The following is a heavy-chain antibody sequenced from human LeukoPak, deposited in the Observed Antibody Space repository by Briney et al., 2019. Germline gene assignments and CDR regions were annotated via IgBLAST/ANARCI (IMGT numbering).Heavy chain of an antibody. CDR1: GGSISSGDYY. CDR2: IYYSGSP. J-gene: IGHJ5*02. D-gene: IGHD6-19*01. Sequence: SETLSLTCTVSGGSISSGDYYWSWIRQPPGKGLEWIGYIYYSGSPYYNPSLKSRVTISVDKSKNQFYLKLSSVTAADTAVYYCARSSSGWYKDNWFDPWGQGTLVTVSS. CDR3: ARSSSGWYKDNWFDP. V-gene: IGHV4-30-4*08.